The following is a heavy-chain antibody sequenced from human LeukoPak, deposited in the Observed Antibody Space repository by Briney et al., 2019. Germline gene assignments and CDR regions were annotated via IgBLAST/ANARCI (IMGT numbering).Heavy chain of an antibody. Sequence: GGSLRLSCAASGFTFSSYAMSWVRQAPGRGLEWVSAISGSGGSTYYADSVKGRSTISRDNSKNTLYLQMNSLRAEDTAVYYCAKAHRYYGSGSYFDYWGQGTLVTVSS. CDR1: GFTFSSYA. V-gene: IGHV3-23*01. CDR3: AKAHRYYGSGSYFDY. D-gene: IGHD3-10*01. J-gene: IGHJ4*02. CDR2: ISGSGGST.